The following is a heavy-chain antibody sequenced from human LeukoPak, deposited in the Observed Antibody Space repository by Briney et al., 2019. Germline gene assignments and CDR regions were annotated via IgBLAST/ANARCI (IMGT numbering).Heavy chain of an antibody. Sequence: PSETLSLTCTVSGGSISSYYWSWIRQPPGKGLEWIGYFYYSGSTNYNPSLKSRVTLSVDTSKNQFSLKLSSVTAADTAVYYCARGGSIVGTTPHDTFDIWGQRTMVTVSS. CDR1: GGSISSYY. V-gene: IGHV4-59*01. CDR3: ARGGSIVGTTPHDTFDI. CDR2: FYYSGST. J-gene: IGHJ3*02. D-gene: IGHD5-12*01.